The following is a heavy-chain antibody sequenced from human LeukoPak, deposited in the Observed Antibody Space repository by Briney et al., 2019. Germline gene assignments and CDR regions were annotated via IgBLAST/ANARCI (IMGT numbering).Heavy chain of an antibody. V-gene: IGHV4-59*01. J-gene: IGHJ6*02. CDR3: ARGPYYYGSGSYRDYYYYYGMDV. CDR2: IYYSGST. Sequence: SETLSLTCTVSGGSISSYYWSWIRQPPGKGLEWIGDIYYSGSTNYNPSLKSRGTISVDASKNQFSLKLSSVTAADPAVYYCARGPYYYGSGSYRDYYYYYGMDVWGQGTTVTVSS. D-gene: IGHD3-10*01. CDR1: GGSISSYY.